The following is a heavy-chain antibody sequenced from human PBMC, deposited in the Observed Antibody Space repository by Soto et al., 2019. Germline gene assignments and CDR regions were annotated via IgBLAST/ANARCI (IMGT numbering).Heavy chain of an antibody. CDR2: ISSNGGST. D-gene: IGHD1-7*01. CDR1: GXTFSSYA. CDR3: VKDSRYNWNYDYYYYGMDV. J-gene: IGHJ6*02. V-gene: IGHV3-64D*06. Sequence: LRLSFSASGXTFSSYAMHWVRQAPGKGLEYVSAISSNGGSTYYADSVKGRFTISRDNSKNTLYLQMSSLRAEDTAVYYCVKDSRYNWNYDYYYYGMDVWGQGTTVTVSS.